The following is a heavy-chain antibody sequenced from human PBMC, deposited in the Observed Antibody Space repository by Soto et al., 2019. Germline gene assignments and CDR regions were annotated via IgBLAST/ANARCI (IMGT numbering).Heavy chain of an antibody. Sequence: GETLKISCKGSGYSFTNYWITWVRQMPGKGLEWLGRVDPTDSYSNYSPSFQGHVTISADKSISTAYLQWSSLKASDTAMYYCGGDSYYTSGNYFTYWTYAMDDWGEGTTVTVSS. CDR1: GYSFTNYW. CDR2: VDPTDSYS. V-gene: IGHV5-10-1*01. J-gene: IGHJ6*02. D-gene: IGHD3-10*01. CDR3: GGDSYYTSGNYFTYWTYAMDD.